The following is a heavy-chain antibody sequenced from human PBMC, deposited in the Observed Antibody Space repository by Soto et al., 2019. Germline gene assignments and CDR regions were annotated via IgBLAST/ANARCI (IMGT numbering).Heavy chain of an antibody. V-gene: IGHV4-39*01. CDR2: IDNGGNT. Sequence: PSETLSLTCTVSGRTFSINADLWYLAWIRQPPGKGLEWIGSIDNGGNTYYNPPLKSRVIISADTSKNQFSLSLNSVTAADTAVYYRVKRSLLVAPTWGQGILVTVSS. CDR1: GRTFSINADLWY. J-gene: IGHJ4*02. CDR3: VKRSLLVAPT. D-gene: IGHD2-21*01.